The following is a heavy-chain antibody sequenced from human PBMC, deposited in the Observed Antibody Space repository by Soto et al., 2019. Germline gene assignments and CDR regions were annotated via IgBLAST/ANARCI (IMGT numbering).Heavy chain of an antibody. D-gene: IGHD2-15*01. V-gene: IGHV4-59*08. J-gene: IGHJ4*02. CDR3: ARGPVVAATEFDY. CDR1: GGSISSYY. Sequence: QVQLQESGPGLVKPSETLSLTCTVSGGSISSYYWSWIRQPPGKGLEWIGYIYYSGSTNYNPSLKSRVTISVDTSKNKFSLQLSSVTAADTAVYYCARGPVVAATEFDYWGQGTLVTVSS. CDR2: IYYSGST.